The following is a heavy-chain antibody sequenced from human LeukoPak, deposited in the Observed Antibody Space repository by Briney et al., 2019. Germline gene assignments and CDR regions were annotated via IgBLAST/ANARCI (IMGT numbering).Heavy chain of an antibody. CDR3: ARGPYSYDSSGAFDI. V-gene: IGHV4-34*01. D-gene: IGHD3-22*01. Sequence: SETLSLTCAVYGGSFSGYYWSWIRQPPGKGLEWIGEINHSGSTNYNPSLKSRLTISVDTSKNQFSLKLSSVTAADTAVYFCARGPYSYDSSGAFDIWGQGTMVTVSS. CDR2: INHSGST. J-gene: IGHJ3*02. CDR1: GGSFSGYY.